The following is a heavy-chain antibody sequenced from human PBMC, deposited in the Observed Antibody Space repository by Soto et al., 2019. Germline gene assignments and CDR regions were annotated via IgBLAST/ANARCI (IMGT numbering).Heavy chain of an antibody. Sequence: EVQLVESGGGLVQPGGSLRLSCAASGFTFSSYSMNWVRQAPGKGLEWVSYISSSSSTIYYADSVKGRFTISSDNAKKSLYLQMNSLRAEDTAVYYCGAWGASWFDPWGQGTLVTVSS. CDR1: GFTFSSYS. V-gene: IGHV3-48*01. CDR3: GAWGASWFDP. CDR2: ISSSSSTI. D-gene: IGHD3-16*01. J-gene: IGHJ5*02.